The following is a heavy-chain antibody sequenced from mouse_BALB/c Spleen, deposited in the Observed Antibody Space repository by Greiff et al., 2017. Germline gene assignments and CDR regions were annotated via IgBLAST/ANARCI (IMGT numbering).Heavy chain of an antibody. D-gene: IGHD2-3*01. CDR3: AKPGGYYGYYAMDY. V-gene: IGHV2-6-5*01. CDR2: IWGGGST. Sequence: QVQLKQSGPGLVAPSQSLSITCTASGFTLTDYGVSWIRQPPGKGLEWLGVIWGGGSTYYNSALKSRLSISKDNSKSQVFLKMNSLQTDDTAMYYCAKPGGYYGYYAMDYWGQGTSVTVSS. J-gene: IGHJ4*01. CDR1: GFTLTDYG.